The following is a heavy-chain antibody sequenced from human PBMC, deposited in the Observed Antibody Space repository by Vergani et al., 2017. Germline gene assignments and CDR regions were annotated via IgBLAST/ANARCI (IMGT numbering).Heavy chain of an antibody. D-gene: IGHD5-18*01. CDR3: AELYGDDGYSPF. CDR1: GFSFSSYS. CDR2: ISGSSSYV. V-gene: IGHV3-21*02. J-gene: IGHJ4*02. Sequence: EVQLVESGGGLVKPGGSLRLSCAASGFSFSSYSMNWVRQAPGKGLGWVASISGSSSYVFYRDSVEGRFTITRDNAKKSVYLQMNSLRAEDTAIYYCAELYGDDGYSPFWGQGTLVTVSS.